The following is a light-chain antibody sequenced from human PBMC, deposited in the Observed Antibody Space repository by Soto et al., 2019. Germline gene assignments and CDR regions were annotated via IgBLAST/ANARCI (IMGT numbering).Light chain of an antibody. CDR3: GTWDTSLSVGV. V-gene: IGLV1-51*01. Sequence: QSVLMQPPSVSAAPGQRVTISCSGSNSNIGNNYVSWYQQLPGTAPKLLIYDNNKRPSGIPDRFSGSKSGTSATLGITGLQTGDEADYYCGTWDTSLSVGVFGGGTKVTVL. CDR1: NSNIGNNY. J-gene: IGLJ2*01. CDR2: DNN.